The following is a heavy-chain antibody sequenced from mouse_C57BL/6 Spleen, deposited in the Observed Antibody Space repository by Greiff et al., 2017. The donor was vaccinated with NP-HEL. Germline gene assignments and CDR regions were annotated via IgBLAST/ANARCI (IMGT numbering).Heavy chain of an antibody. CDR1: GFNIKDDY. CDR3: TTLITKVVGY. Sequence: VQLQQSGAELVRPGASVKLSCTASGFNIKDDYMHWVKQRPEQGLEWIGWIDPENGDTEYASKFQGKATITADTSSNTAYLQLSSLTSEDTAVDYCTTLITKVVGYWGQGTTLTVSS. CDR2: IDPENGDT. D-gene: IGHD1-1*01. J-gene: IGHJ2*01. V-gene: IGHV14-4*01.